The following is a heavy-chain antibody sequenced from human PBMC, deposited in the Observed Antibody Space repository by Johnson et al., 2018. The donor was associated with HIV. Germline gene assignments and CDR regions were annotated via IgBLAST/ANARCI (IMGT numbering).Heavy chain of an antibody. D-gene: IGHD3-3*01. CDR1: GFTVSSNY. V-gene: IGHV3-66*01. J-gene: IGHJ3*02. Sequence: VQLVESGGGLVQPGGSLRLSCAASGFTVSSNYMTWVRQAPGKGLEWVSVIFSGGTTYYADSVKGSFTISRDNTKNTLYLQMNSLRAEDTAVYYCAKTRLRFLEWYDAFDIWGQGTMVTVSS. CDR3: AKTRLRFLEWYDAFDI. CDR2: IFSGGTT.